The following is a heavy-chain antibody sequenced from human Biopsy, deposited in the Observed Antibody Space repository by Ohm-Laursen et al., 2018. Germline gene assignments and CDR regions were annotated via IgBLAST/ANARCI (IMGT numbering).Heavy chain of an antibody. CDR3: ARATNSTGWPYYYFYGMDV. Sequence: GTLSLTCTVSGGSISSGYWSRIRQTPGKGLEWIGDINYSGSTNYNPSLKSRVTISVDTSKNQFSLRLNSVTAADTAVYYCARATNSTGWPYYYFYGMDVWGQGTTVTVSS. D-gene: IGHD2/OR15-2a*01. V-gene: IGHV4-59*01. J-gene: IGHJ6*02. CDR1: GGSISSGY. CDR2: INYSGST.